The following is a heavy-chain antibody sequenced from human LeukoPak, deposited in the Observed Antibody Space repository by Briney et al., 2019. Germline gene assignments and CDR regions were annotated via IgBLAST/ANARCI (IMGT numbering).Heavy chain of an antibody. Sequence: PSETLSLTCTVSGGSISSYYWSWIRQPPGKGLEWIGYIYYSGSTNYNPSLKGRVTISVDTSKNQFSLKLSSVTAADTAVYYCASYMVRGVNYFDYWGQGTLVTVSS. CDR3: ASYMVRGVNYFDY. V-gene: IGHV4-59*01. CDR2: IYYSGST. D-gene: IGHD3-10*01. CDR1: GGSISSYY. J-gene: IGHJ4*02.